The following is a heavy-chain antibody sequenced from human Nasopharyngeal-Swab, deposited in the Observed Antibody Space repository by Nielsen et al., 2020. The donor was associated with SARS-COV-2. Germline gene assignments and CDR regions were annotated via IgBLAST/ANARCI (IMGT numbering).Heavy chain of an antibody. D-gene: IGHD3-3*01. V-gene: IGHV1-18*01. Sequence: ASVKVSCKASGYTFTSYGISWVRQAPGQGLEWMGWISAYNGNTNYARKLQGRVTMTTDTSTSTAYMELRSLRSDDTAVYYCAREIFGVANYYYYYMDVWGKGTTVTVSS. CDR2: ISAYNGNT. CDR3: AREIFGVANYYYYYMDV. J-gene: IGHJ6*03. CDR1: GYTFTSYG.